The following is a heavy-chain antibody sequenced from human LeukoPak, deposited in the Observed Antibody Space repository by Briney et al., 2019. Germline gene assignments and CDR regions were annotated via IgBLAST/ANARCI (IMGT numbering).Heavy chain of an antibody. D-gene: IGHD5-18*01. CDR1: GFTFSTSP. V-gene: IGHV3-30-3*01. Sequence: PGRSLRLSCAASGFTFSTSPMNGVRQSPGEGLEWLAFISYDGNLKYYADSVKGRFTISRDNSNSALYLQMNSLTTEDTALYFCAKDAYSSVSPRYFDYWGQGTLVTVSS. CDR2: ISYDGNLK. CDR3: AKDAYSSVSPRYFDY. J-gene: IGHJ4*02.